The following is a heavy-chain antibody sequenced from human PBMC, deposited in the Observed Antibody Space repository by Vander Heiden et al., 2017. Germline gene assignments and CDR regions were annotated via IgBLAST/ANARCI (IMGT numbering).Heavy chain of an antibody. V-gene: IGHV3-23*01. CDR3: AREAGSGYFQR. Sequence: EVQLLESGGGLVQPGGSLRLSCAASGFTISSYAMSWVRQAPGKGLEWVSAISGSGGNTYYADSVKGRFTISRDNSKNTLSLQMNSLRAEDTAIYYCAREAGSGYFQRWGQGTLVTVSS. D-gene: IGHD3-10*01. CDR2: ISGSGGNT. CDR1: GFTISSYA. J-gene: IGHJ1*01.